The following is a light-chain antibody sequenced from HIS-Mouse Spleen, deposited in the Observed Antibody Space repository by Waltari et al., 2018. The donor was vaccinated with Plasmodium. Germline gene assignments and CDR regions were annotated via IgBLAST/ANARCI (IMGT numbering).Light chain of an antibody. J-gene: IGLJ2*01. CDR1: NLGDKY. CDR3: QAWDSSTAWV. Sequence: SYELTQPPSVSVSPGQTASITCSGDNLGDKYACWYQQKPGQSPVLGIYQDSKRPSGIPGRFSGTNSGNTATLTISGTQAMDEADYYCQAWDSSTAWVFGGGTKLTVL. V-gene: IGLV3-1*01. CDR2: QDS.